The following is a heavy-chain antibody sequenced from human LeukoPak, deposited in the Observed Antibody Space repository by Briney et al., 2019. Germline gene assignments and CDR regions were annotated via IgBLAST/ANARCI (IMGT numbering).Heavy chain of an antibody. CDR1: GFTFSSYA. J-gene: IGHJ4*02. CDR3: ARVITGTTVDEIDYFNY. CDR2: ISSGSSFT. Sequence: KAGGSLRLSCAASGFTFSSYAMSWIRQAPGKGLEWVSYISSGSSFTNYADSVKGRFTISRDNAKNSLYLQMNSLRAENTAVYYCARVITGTTVDEIDYFNYWGQGTLVTVSS. D-gene: IGHD1-7*01. V-gene: IGHV3-11*06.